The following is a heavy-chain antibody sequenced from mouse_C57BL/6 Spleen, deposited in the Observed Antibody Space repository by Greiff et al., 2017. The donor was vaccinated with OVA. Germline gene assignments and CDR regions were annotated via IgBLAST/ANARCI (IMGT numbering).Heavy chain of an antibody. Sequence: QVQLQQSGAELVRPGASVKLSCKASGYTFTDYYINWVKQRPGQGLEWIARIYPGSGNTYYNEKFKGKATLTAEKSSSTAYMQLSSLTSEDSAGYFCARWGGYFDYWGQGTTLTVSS. CDR1: GYTFTDYY. V-gene: IGHV1-76*01. CDR3: ARWGGYFDY. J-gene: IGHJ2*01. CDR2: IYPGSGNT.